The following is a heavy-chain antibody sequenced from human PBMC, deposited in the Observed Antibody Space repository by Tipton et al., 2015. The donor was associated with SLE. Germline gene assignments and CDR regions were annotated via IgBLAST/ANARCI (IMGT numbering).Heavy chain of an antibody. V-gene: IGHV3-21*01. CDR2: ISSSSSYI. CDR3: ARDPSYDSSGYYHAPNAFDI. Sequence: GSLRLSCAASGFTFSSYSMNWVRQAPGKGLEWVSSISSSSSYIYYADSVKGRFTISRDNAKNSLYLQMNSLRAEDTAVYYCARDPSYDSSGYYHAPNAFDIWGQGTMVTVSS. J-gene: IGHJ3*02. CDR1: GFTFSSYS. D-gene: IGHD3-22*01.